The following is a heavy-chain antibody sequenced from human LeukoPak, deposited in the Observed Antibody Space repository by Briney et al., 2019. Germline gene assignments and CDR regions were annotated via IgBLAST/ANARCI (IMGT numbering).Heavy chain of an antibody. J-gene: IGHJ4*02. D-gene: IGHD6-19*01. CDR3: ARGGTFIAVAGLCDY. CDR2: IYPGDSDT. CDR1: GYSFTSYW. V-gene: IGHV5-51*01. Sequence: GESLKISCKGSGYSFTSYWIGWVRQMPGKGLEWMGIIYPGDSDTRYSPSFQGQVTISADKSISTAYLQWSSLKASDTAMYYCARGGTFIAVAGLCDYWGQGTLATVSS.